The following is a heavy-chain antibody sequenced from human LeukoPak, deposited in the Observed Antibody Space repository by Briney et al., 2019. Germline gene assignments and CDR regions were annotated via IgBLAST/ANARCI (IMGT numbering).Heavy chain of an antibody. CDR2: ISGSGGST. CDR3: AKVRTTTVTARGAFDI. V-gene: IGHV3-23*01. CDR1: GFTFSGFW. J-gene: IGHJ3*02. Sequence: GGSLRLSCAVSGFTFSGFWMSWSRQAPGKGLEWVSAISGSGGSTYYADSVKGRFTISRDNSKNTLYLQMNSLRAEDTAVYYCAKVRTTTVTARGAFDIWGQGTMVTVSS. D-gene: IGHD4-17*01.